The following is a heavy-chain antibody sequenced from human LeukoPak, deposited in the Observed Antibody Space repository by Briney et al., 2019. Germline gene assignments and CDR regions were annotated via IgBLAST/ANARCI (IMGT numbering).Heavy chain of an antibody. D-gene: IGHD3-22*01. V-gene: IGHV3-30*19. CDR3: ARGGRRITMMEWVY. CDR1: GFTFSSYG. CDR2: ISYDGSNK. Sequence: PGGSLRLSCAASGFTFSSYGMHWVRQAPGKGLEWVAVISYDGSNKYYADSVKGRFTISRDNSKNTLYLQMNSLRAEDTAVYYCARGGRRITMMEWVYWGQGTLVTVSS. J-gene: IGHJ4*02.